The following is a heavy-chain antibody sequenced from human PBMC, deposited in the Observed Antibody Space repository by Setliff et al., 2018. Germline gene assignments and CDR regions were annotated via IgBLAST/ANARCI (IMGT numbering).Heavy chain of an antibody. CDR1: GASINRDY. J-gene: IGHJ4*02. CDR2: IDYSGST. D-gene: IGHD3-22*01. Sequence: SETLSLTCSVSGASINRDYWNWIRQPPGKGLEWIGYIDYSGSTNYNPSLKSRVTISLDTSKNQFSLQLSSVTAADTAVYYCAGGPRWYDSSGYYFRTDNWGQGTLVTVSS. V-gene: IGHV4-59*12. CDR3: AGGPRWYDSSGYYFRTDN.